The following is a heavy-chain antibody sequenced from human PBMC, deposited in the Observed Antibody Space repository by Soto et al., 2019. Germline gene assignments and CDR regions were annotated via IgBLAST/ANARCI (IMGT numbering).Heavy chain of an antibody. CDR3: AKDSSGWYTRGPFDY. D-gene: IGHD6-19*01. CDR2: ISYDGSNK. Sequence: GGSLRLSCAAAGFTFSSYGLHGVRQEPGKGLEWVAVISYDGSNKYYADSVKGRFTISRDNSKNTLYLQMNSLRAEDTAVYYCAKDSSGWYTRGPFDYWGQGTLVTVSS. V-gene: IGHV3-30*18. J-gene: IGHJ4*02. CDR1: GFTFSSYG.